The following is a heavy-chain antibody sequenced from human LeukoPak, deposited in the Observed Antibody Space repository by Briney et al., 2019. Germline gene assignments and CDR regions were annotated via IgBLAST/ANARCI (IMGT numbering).Heavy chain of an antibody. V-gene: IGHV3-30-3*01. Sequence: PGGSLRLSCAASGFTFSSYAMHWVRQAPGKGLEWVAVISYDGSNKYYADSVKGRFTISRDNSKNTLYLQMNSLRAEDTAVYYCAREEAYSSGWYFGENWFDPRGQGTLVTVSS. CDR2: ISYDGSNK. D-gene: IGHD6-19*01. CDR1: GFTFSSYA. J-gene: IGHJ5*02. CDR3: AREEAYSSGWYFGENWFDP.